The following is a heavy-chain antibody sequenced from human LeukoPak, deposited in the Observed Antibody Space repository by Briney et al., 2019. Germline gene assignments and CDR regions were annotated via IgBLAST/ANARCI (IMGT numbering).Heavy chain of an antibody. D-gene: IGHD1-26*01. Sequence: GGSLRLSCAASGFTFSSYSMNWVRQAPGKGLEWVSSISSSSSYIYYADSVKGRFTISRDNAKNSLYLEMNSLRADDTAVYYCARVVGAITFDYWGQGTLVTVSS. J-gene: IGHJ4*02. V-gene: IGHV3-21*04. CDR3: ARVVGAITFDY. CDR2: ISSSSSYI. CDR1: GFTFSSYS.